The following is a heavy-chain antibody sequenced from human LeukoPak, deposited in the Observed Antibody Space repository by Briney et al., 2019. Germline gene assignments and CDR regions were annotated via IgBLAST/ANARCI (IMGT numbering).Heavy chain of an antibody. D-gene: IGHD6-13*01. V-gene: IGHV4-59*08. CDR2: IYYSGST. Sequence: PSETLSLTCTVSGGSISSYYWSWIRQPPGKGPEWIGYIYYSGSTNYNPSHKSRVTISVDTSKNQFSLKLSSVTAADTAVYYCASATQQLVHWGQGTLVTVSS. J-gene: IGHJ4*02. CDR3: ASATQQLVH. CDR1: GGSISSYY.